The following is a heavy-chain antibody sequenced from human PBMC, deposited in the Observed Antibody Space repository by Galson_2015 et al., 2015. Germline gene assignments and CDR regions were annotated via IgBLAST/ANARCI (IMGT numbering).Heavy chain of an antibody. CDR3: AYGGTVTNYDAFDI. CDR1: GDSVSSNSAA. CDR2: SYCKSTWYN. D-gene: IGHD4-17*01. V-gene: IGHV6-1*01. Sequence: CAISGDSVSSNSAAWNCLRQSQSRGLEWVRSSYCKSTWYNDYAVSVKSRITINSDTSKNQFSLQLNSVNPEDKYVYYCAYGGTVTNYDAFDIWGQGTMVTVS. J-gene: IGHJ3*02.